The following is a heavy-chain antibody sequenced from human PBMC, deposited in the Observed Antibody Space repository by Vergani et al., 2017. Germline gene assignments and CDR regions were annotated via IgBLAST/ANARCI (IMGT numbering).Heavy chain of an antibody. D-gene: IGHD6-13*01. Sequence: EVQLVESGGGLVKPGGSLRLSCAASGFTFSSYSMNWVRQAPGKGLEWVSSISSSSSYIYYADSVKGRFTISRDNAKNSLYLQMNSLRAEDTAVYYCASWGGSSWYGGWFDPWGQGTLVTVSS. CDR3: ASWGGSSWYGGWFDP. V-gene: IGHV3-21*01. J-gene: IGHJ5*02. CDR1: GFTFSSYS. CDR2: ISSSSSYI.